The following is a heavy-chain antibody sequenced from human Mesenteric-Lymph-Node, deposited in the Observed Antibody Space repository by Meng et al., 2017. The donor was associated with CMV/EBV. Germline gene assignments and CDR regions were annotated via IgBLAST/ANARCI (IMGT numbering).Heavy chain of an antibody. CDR3: ARAITEIFDY. J-gene: IGHJ4*02. CDR1: GFTFNNYA. CDR2: ISYDGSNK. D-gene: IGHD1-20*01. V-gene: IGHV3-30*19. Sequence: GESLKISCAASGFTFNNYAMHWVRQAPGKGLEWVAVISYDGSNKYYADSVKDRFTISRDNSKNTLYLQMNSLRAEDTAVYYCARAITEIFDYWGQGTLVTVSS.